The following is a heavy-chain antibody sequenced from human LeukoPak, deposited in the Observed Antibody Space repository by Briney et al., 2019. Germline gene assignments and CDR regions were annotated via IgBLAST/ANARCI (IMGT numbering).Heavy chain of an antibody. CDR3: ARGLGITMVRGAYFDY. J-gene: IGHJ4*02. CDR1: GGSISSSSYY. D-gene: IGHD3-10*01. CDR2: INHSGST. Sequence: SETLSLTCTVSGGSISSSSYYWSWIRQPPGKGLEWIGEINHSGSTNYNPSLKSRVTISVDTSKNQFSLKLSSVTAADTAVYYCARGLGITMVRGAYFDYWGQGTLVTVSS. V-gene: IGHV4-39*07.